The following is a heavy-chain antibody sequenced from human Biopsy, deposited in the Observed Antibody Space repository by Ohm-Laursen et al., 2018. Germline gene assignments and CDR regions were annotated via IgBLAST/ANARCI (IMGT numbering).Heavy chain of an antibody. D-gene: IGHD6-19*01. CDR3: ARGLSSGWYGYFDV. Sequence: SLRLSCAASGFTFGHYAMHWVRQAPGKGLEWTSLIWYDGTNEDYADSVKGRFTISRGNSKNTLYLQINTLTLEDTAFYYCARGLSSGWYGYFDVWGRGTLVTVSS. J-gene: IGHJ2*01. CDR1: GFTFGHYA. CDR2: IWYDGTNE. V-gene: IGHV3-33*04.